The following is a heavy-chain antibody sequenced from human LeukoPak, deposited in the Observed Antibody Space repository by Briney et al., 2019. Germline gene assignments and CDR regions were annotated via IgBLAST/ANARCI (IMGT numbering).Heavy chain of an antibody. V-gene: IGHV3-30-3*01. J-gene: IGHJ4*02. D-gene: IGHD4-17*01. CDR3: AREPYDYGDYFFDY. Sequence: PGGSLRLSCAASGFTFSSYAMHWVRQAPGKGLEWVAVISYDGSNKYYADSVKGRFTISRDDSKNTLYLQMNSLRAEDTALYYCAREPYDYGDYFFDYWGQGTLVTVSS. CDR2: ISYDGSNK. CDR1: GFTFSSYA.